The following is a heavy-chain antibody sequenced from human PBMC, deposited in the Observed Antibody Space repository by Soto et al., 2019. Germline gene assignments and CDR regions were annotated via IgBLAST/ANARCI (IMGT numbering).Heavy chain of an antibody. CDR2: IIPIFGTA. V-gene: IGHV1-69*13. Sequence: SVKVSCKASGGTFSSYAISWVRQAPGQGLEWMGGIIPIFGTANYAQKFQGRVTITADESTSTAYMELSSLRSEDTAVYYCAIRDTAMVDYYYGMDVWGQGTTVTVS. CDR3: AIRDTAMVDYYYGMDV. J-gene: IGHJ6*02. D-gene: IGHD5-18*01. CDR1: GGTFSSYA.